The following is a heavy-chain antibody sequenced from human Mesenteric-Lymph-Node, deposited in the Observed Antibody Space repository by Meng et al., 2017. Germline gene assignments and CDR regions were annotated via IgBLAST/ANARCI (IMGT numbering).Heavy chain of an antibody. J-gene: IGHJ5*02. Sequence: GESLKISCAASGLTFSSYGMHWVRQAPGKGLEWVAVIWDDGSNKYYADSVKGRFTVSRDNSKNTPDLQMNSLRAEDTAVYYCARDLGGGTYTSGWFDPWGQGTLVTVSS. V-gene: IGHV3-33*01. CDR2: IWDDGSNK. CDR3: ARDLGGGTYTSGWFDP. D-gene: IGHD2-15*01. CDR1: GLTFSSYG.